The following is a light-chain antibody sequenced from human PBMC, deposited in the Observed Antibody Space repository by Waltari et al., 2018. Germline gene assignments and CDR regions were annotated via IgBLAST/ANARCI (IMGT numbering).Light chain of an antibody. V-gene: IGKV3-11*01. CDR2: DAS. CDR3: QQRSNWPPGYT. CDR1: QSVSSY. J-gene: IGKJ2*01. Sequence: EIVLTQSPATLSLSPGERATLSCRASQSVSSYLAWYQQKPGQAPRLLIYDASNRATGIPARFSGSGSGTDFTLTISSLEPEDVAVYYCQQRSNWPPGYTFGQGTKLEI.